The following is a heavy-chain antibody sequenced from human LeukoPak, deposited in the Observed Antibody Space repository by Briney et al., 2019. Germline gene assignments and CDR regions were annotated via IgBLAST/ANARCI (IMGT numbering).Heavy chain of an antibody. CDR3: ASGGYCSGGSCLNFDY. J-gene: IGHJ4*02. D-gene: IGHD2-15*01. V-gene: IGHV3-21*01. CDR1: GFTFSSYS. CDR2: ISSSSSYI. Sequence: GGSLRLSCAASGFTFSSYSMNWVRQAPGKGLEWVSSISSSSSYIYYADPVKGRFTISRDNAKNSLYLQMNSLRAEDTAVYYCASGGYCSGGSCLNFDYWGQGTLVTVSS.